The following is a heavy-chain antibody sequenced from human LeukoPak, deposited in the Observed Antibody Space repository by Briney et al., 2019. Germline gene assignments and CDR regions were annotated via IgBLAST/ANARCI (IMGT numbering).Heavy chain of an antibody. J-gene: IGHJ6*02. CDR2: IYYSGTT. CDR3: ASSYGDYGHYCYYGMDV. CDR1: AGSISSNY. D-gene: IGHD4-17*01. V-gene: IGHV4-59*01. Sequence: SETLSLTCTVYAGSISSNYWRWHRQPPGKGREWIGYIYYSGTTNYNTSLKSRATISVATSKTHSSLKRSPITAGDTAVYYSASSYGDYGHYCYYGMDVWGQGTTVTVSS.